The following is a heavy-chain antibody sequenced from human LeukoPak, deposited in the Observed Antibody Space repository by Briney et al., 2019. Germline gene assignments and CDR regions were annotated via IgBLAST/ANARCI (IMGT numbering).Heavy chain of an antibody. CDR2: IIPILGIA. V-gene: IGHV1-69*04. CDR1: GGTFSSYA. D-gene: IGHD3-10*01. J-gene: IGHJ4*02. CDR3: ASTRGSPWDPFDY. Sequence: GASVKVSCKASGGTFSSYAISWVRQAPGQGLEWMGRIIPILGIANYAQKFQGRVTITADKSTSTAYMELSSLRSEDTAVYYCASTRGSPWDPFDYWGQGTLVTVSS.